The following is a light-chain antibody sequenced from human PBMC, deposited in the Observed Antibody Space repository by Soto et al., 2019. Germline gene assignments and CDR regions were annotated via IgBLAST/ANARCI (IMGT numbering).Light chain of an antibody. J-gene: IGKJ1*01. CDR2: GAS. CDR3: LQDYNCPRT. Sequence: EIVMTQSPATLSVSPGEGATVSCRASQSVSSNLAWYQQKPGQAPRLLIYGASTRATGIPARFSGSGSGTEFTLTISSLQSEDFAVYYYLQDYNCPRTLGQGTEVEIK. V-gene: IGKV3-15*01. CDR1: QSVSSN.